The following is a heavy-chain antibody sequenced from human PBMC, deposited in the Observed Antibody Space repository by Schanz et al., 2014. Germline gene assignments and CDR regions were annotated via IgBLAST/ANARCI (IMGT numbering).Heavy chain of an antibody. D-gene: IGHD2-2*01. J-gene: IGHJ1*01. Sequence: EVRLVESGGGLVQPGGSLRLSCAASGFAFDTYWMSWVRQAPGKGLEWVANIKHDGSEKYYVDSVKGRFTISRDNAKNTLYLQMNSLRAEDTAVYYCARSTSMYFLQWGQGTLVTVSS. CDR2: IKHDGSEK. V-gene: IGHV3-7*01. CDR1: GFAFDTYW. CDR3: ARSTSMYFLQ.